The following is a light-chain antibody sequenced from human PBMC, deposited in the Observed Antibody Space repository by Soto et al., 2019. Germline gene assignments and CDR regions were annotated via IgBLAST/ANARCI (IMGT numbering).Light chain of an antibody. CDR2: GAS. CDR3: QQYGNSRT. CDR1: HSVTSSY. Sequence: EIVLTQSPGALSLSPGERATLFCRASHSVTSSYVAWYRQKPGQAPRLLIYGASTRATGIPDRFSGSGSGTDFTLTISRLEPEDCAVYYCQQYGNSRTFGQGTKVEIK. V-gene: IGKV3-20*01. J-gene: IGKJ1*01.